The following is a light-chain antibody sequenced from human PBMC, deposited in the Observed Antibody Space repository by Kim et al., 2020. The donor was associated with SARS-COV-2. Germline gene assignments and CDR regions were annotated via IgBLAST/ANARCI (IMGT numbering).Light chain of an antibody. CDR3: QQYGSSMYT. J-gene: IGKJ2*01. Sequence: PGERATRSCRASPSVSSSYLAWYQQKPGQAPRLLIYGASSRATGIPDRFSGSGSGTDFTLTISRLEPEDFAVYYCQQYGSSMYTFGQGTKLEI. CDR2: GAS. V-gene: IGKV3-20*01. CDR1: PSVSSSY.